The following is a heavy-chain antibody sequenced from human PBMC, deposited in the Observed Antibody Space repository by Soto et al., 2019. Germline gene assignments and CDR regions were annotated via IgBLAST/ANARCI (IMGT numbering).Heavy chain of an antibody. CDR1: GDSVSSNSAA. D-gene: IGHD6-19*01. V-gene: IGHV6-1*01. CDR2: TYYKSKWYN. J-gene: IGHJ4*02. CDR3: ARGWYGYDY. Sequence: KQSQTLSLTCAISGDSVSSNSAAWTWIRQSPSRGLEWLGKTYYKSKWYNDYAVSVKSRITINPDTSKNQFSLQLNSVTPEDTAVYYCARGWYGYDYWGQGTLVTVSS.